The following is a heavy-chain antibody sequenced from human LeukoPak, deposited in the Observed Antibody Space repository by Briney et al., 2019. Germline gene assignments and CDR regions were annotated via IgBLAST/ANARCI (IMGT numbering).Heavy chain of an antibody. J-gene: IGHJ6*03. Sequence: GGSLRLSCAASGFTFDDYGMSWVRQAPGKGLEWVSGINWNGGSTGYADSVKGRFTISRGNAKNSLYLQMNSLRAEDTAVYYCARQSRGYDGGYYYYYYMDVWGKGTTVTVSS. V-gene: IGHV3-20*04. D-gene: IGHD5-12*01. CDR3: ARQSRGYDGGYYYYYYMDV. CDR1: GFTFDDYG. CDR2: INWNGGST.